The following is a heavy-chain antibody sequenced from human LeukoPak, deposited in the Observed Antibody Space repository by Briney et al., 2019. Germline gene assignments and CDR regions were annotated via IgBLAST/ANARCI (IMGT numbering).Heavy chain of an antibody. Sequence: GGSLRLSCSASGFTFSSYAMHWVRQAPGKGLESVANIKEDGSEKYYVDSVKGRFTISRDNAKNSLFLQMNSLRAEDTAVYYCARARVGMGYWGQGTLVTVSS. D-gene: IGHD1-14*01. V-gene: IGHV3-7*03. J-gene: IGHJ4*02. CDR3: ARARVGMGY. CDR1: GFTFSSYA. CDR2: IKEDGSEK.